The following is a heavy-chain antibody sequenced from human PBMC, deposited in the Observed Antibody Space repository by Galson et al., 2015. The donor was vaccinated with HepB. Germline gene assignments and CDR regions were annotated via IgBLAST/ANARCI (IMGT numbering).Heavy chain of an antibody. V-gene: IGHV3-49*03. CDR3: TRGGDYYDSRGYFFSPFRLDYFYGMDV. J-gene: IGHJ6*02. Sequence: LRLSCAASGFTFGDYAMSWFRQAPGKGLEWVGFIRSKAYGGTTEYAASVKGRFTISRDDSKSIAYLQMNSLKTEDTAVYYCTRGGDYYDSRGYFFSPFRLDYFYGMDVWGPGTTGTVSS. CDR2: IRSKAYGGTT. CDR1: GFTFGDYA. D-gene: IGHD3-22*01.